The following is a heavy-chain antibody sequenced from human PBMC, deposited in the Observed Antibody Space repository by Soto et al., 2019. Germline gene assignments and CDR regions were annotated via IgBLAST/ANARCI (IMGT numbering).Heavy chain of an antibody. V-gene: IGHV4-31*03. D-gene: IGHD3-22*01. J-gene: IGHJ4*02. CDR1: GGSISSGGYY. Sequence: PSETLSLTCTVSGGSISSGGYYWSWIRQHPGKGLEWIGYIYYSGSTYYNPSLKSRVTISVDTSKNQFSLKLSSVTAADTAVYYCARGYYYDSSGYYRTHFDYWGQGTLVTVSS. CDR2: IYYSGST. CDR3: ARGYYYDSSGYYRTHFDY.